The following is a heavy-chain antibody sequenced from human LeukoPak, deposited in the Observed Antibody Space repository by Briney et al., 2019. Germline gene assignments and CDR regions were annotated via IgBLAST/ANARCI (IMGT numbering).Heavy chain of an antibody. CDR3: AGVRYYYDSSGYVEYFDY. CDR2: IKQDGSEK. Sequence: GGSLRLSCAGSGFTFSSYWMSWVRQAPGKGLEWVANIKQDGSEKYYVDSVKGRFTISRDNAKNSLYLQTNSLRAEDTAVYYCAGVRYYYDSSGYVEYFDYWGQGTLVTVSS. D-gene: IGHD3-22*01. CDR1: GFTFSSYW. J-gene: IGHJ4*02. V-gene: IGHV3-7*01.